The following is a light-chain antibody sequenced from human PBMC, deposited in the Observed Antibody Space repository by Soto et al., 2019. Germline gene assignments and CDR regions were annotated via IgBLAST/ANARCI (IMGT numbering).Light chain of an antibody. CDR3: QQYNSYPYT. Sequence: DIQMTQSPSTLSASVGDRVTITCRASQSIGRWMAWYQQKPGKAPNLLIYMASSLESGVPSRFSGSVSVTEFTLTISSLQPDDFATYYCQQYNSYPYTFGQGTKLEIK. CDR2: MAS. V-gene: IGKV1-5*03. J-gene: IGKJ2*01. CDR1: QSIGRW.